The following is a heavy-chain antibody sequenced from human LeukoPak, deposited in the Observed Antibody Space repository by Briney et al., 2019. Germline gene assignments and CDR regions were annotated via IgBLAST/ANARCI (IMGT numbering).Heavy chain of an antibody. D-gene: IGHD3-16*01. Sequence: GGSLRLSCAASGFTFSSYWMSWVRQAPGKGLEWVANIKQDGSEKYHVDSVKGRFTISRDNAKNSLYLQMNSLRAEDTAVYYCARDGVGGGGQFDYWGQGTLVTVSS. V-gene: IGHV3-7*03. CDR3: ARDGVGGGGQFDY. CDR2: IKQDGSEK. CDR1: GFTFSSYW. J-gene: IGHJ4*02.